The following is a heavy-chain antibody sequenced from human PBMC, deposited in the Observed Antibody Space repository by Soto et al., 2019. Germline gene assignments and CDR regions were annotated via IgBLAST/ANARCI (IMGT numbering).Heavy chain of an antibody. Sequence: QVQLVASGGGVVQPGRSLSLSCAASGFSLSGHGLHWVRQAPGGGLEWVAVVTYDDTERHYTDSVKGRFTITRDPSKNTFYLQMNSLRVEDTAMYYCAREKNSGYYRTVDYWGEGTLVIVSS. V-gene: IGHV3-30*03. CDR3: AREKNSGYYRTVDY. CDR2: VTYDDTER. CDR1: GFSLSGHG. J-gene: IGHJ4*02. D-gene: IGHD3-10*01.